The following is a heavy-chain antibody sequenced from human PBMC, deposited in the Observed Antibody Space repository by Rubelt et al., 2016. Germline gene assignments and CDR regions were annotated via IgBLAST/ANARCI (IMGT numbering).Heavy chain of an antibody. CDR3: ARDQSHDGSYYDY. CDR2: IYSGGST. Sequence: EVQLVESGGGLIQPGGSLRLSCAASGFTVSSNYMSWVRQAPGKGLEWVSVIYSGGSTYYADSVKGRFTISRENSKNTLYLQMNSRRAEDTAVYYCARDQSHDGSYYDYWGQGTLVTVSS. D-gene: IGHD1-1*01. J-gene: IGHJ4*02. CDR1: GFTVSSNY. V-gene: IGHV3-66*03.